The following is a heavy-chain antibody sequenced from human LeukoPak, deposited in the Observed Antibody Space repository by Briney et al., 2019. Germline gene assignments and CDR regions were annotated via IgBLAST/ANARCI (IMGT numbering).Heavy chain of an antibody. Sequence: SETLSLTCTVSGGSISSYYWSWIRQPPGKGLEWIGYIYYSGSTNYNPSLKSRVTISVDTSKNQFSLKLSSVTAADTAVYYCASGGGGSYFLQADAFDIWGQGTMVTVSS. J-gene: IGHJ3*02. CDR3: ASGGGGSYFLQADAFDI. CDR1: GGSISSYY. D-gene: IGHD1-26*01. CDR2: IYYSGST. V-gene: IGHV4-59*01.